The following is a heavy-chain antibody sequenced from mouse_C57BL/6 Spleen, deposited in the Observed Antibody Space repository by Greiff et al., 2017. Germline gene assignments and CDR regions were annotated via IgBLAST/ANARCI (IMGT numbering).Heavy chain of an antibody. CDR1: GFTFSSYA. Sequence: EVKLMESGGGLVKPGGSLKLSCAASGFTFSSYAMSWVRQTPEKRLEWVATISDGGSYTYYPDNVKGRFTISRDNAKNNLYLQMSHLKSEDTAMYYCARGPGDYYAMDYWGQGTSVTVSS. CDR2: ISDGGSYT. V-gene: IGHV5-4*03. J-gene: IGHJ4*01. CDR3: ARGPGDYYAMDY.